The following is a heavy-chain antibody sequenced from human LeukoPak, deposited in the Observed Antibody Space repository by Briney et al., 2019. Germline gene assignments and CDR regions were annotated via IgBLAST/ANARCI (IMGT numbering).Heavy chain of an antibody. CDR3: ARGLGSGSYYGS. J-gene: IGHJ4*02. V-gene: IGHV1-46*01. CDR1: GYTFTSYR. Sequence: ASVKVSCKASGYTFTSYRMHWVRQAPGQGLEWMGIINPDGGTVTYAQRFQGRVTMTRDTFTSTVYMELSSLRFDDTAVYYCARGLGSGSYYGSWGQGTLVTVSS. D-gene: IGHD3-10*01. CDR2: INPDGGTV.